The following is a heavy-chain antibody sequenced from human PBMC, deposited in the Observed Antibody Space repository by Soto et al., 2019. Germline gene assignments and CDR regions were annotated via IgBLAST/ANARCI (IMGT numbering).Heavy chain of an antibody. CDR2: ISYDGSNK. D-gene: IGHD5-12*01. J-gene: IGHJ4*02. CDR1: GFTFSSYA. CDR3: ARDGWLHYDY. Sequence: QVQLVESGGGVVQPGRSLRLSCAASGFTFSSYAMHWVRQAPGKGLEWVAVISYDGSNKYYADSVKGRFTISRDNSKNPLYLQMNSLRAEDTAVYYCARDGWLHYDYWGQGTLVTVSS. V-gene: IGHV3-30-3*01.